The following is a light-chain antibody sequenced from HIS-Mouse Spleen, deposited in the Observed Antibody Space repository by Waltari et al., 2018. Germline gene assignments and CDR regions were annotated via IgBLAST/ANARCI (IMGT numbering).Light chain of an antibody. Sequence: QSVLTQPPSASGTPGQRVTISCSGSSSNLGSNYVTWYPPLPGTAPKLLIYRNNQRPSGVPDRFSGSKSGTSASLAISGLRSEDEADYYCAAWDDSLSGVVFGGGTKLTVL. V-gene: IGLV1-47*01. CDR2: RNN. CDR1: SSNLGSNY. CDR3: AAWDDSLSGVV. J-gene: IGLJ2*01.